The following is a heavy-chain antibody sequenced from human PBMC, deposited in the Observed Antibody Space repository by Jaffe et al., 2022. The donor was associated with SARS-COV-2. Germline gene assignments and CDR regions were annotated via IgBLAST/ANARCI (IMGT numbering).Heavy chain of an antibody. V-gene: IGHV3-48*02. D-gene: IGHD3-10*01. CDR2: ISSSSSTI. CDR1: GFTFSSYS. J-gene: IGHJ6*02. CDR3: ARGPLGVRGVSDGMDV. Sequence: EVQLVESGGGLVQPGGSLRLSCAASGFTFSSYSMNWVRQAPGKGLEWVSYISSSSSTIYYADSVKGRFTISRDNAKNSLYLQMNSLRDEDTAVYYCARGPLGVRGVSDGMDVWGQGTTVTVSS.